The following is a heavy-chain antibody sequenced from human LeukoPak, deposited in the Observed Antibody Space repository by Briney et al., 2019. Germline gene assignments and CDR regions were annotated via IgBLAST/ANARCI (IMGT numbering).Heavy chain of an antibody. J-gene: IGHJ4*02. CDR1: GGSISSYY. V-gene: IGHV4-59*04. D-gene: IGHD5-12*01. CDR3: ARVSGYDWESFYDY. CDR2: IYHTGST. Sequence: SETLSLTCTVSGGSISSYYWSWIRQPPGKGLEWIGSIYHTGSTYYNPSLKSRVTMSVDTSKNQFSLKLSSVTAADAAVYYCARVSGYDWESFYDYWGQGTLVTVSS.